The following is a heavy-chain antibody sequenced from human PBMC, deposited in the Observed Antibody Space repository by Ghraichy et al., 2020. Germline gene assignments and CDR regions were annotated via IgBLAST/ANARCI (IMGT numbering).Heavy chain of an antibody. Sequence: GGSLRLSCAASGFTFSSYGMHWVRQAPGKGLEWVAVISYDGSNKYYADSVKGRFTISRDNSKNTLYLQMNSLRAEDTAVYYCAKDDQDLAYDSSGLGDYWGQGTLVTVSS. V-gene: IGHV3-30*18. D-gene: IGHD3-22*01. CDR2: ISYDGSNK. J-gene: IGHJ4*02. CDR3: AKDDQDLAYDSSGLGDY. CDR1: GFTFSSYG.